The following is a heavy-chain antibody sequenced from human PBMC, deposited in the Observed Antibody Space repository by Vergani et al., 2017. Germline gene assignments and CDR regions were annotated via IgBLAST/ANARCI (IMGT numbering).Heavy chain of an antibody. CDR2: IKEDGSEK. Sequence: EVQLEESGGGLVQPGGSLRLSCAASGFSFSDYWMSWVRQAPGKGPEWVANIKEDGSEKYYVDSVKGRFTISRDNAKKSLYLQMNSLRAEDTAMYYCASEYVRAFDMWGQGTKVTVSS. CDR3: ASEYVRAFDM. V-gene: IGHV3-7*01. D-gene: IGHD3-16*01. CDR1: GFSFSDYW. J-gene: IGHJ3*02.